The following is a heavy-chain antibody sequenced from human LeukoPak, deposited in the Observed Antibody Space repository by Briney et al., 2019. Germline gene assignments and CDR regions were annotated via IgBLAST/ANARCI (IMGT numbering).Heavy chain of an antibody. CDR3: ATAGELRFVLAFDI. J-gene: IGHJ3*02. CDR1: GYTFTSYG. V-gene: IGHV1-18*01. Sequence: GASVKVSCKASGYTFTSYGISWVRQAPGQGLEWMGWISAYNGNTNYAQKLQGRVTMTTDTSTSTAYMELRSLRSDDTAVYYCATAGELRFVLAFDIWGQGTMVTVSS. CDR2: ISAYNGNT. D-gene: IGHD1-26*01.